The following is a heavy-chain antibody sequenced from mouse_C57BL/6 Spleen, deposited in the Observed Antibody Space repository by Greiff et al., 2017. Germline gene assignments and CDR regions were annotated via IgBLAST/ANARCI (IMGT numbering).Heavy chain of an antibody. CDR3: AGWECPTVVAGGFDY. CDR1: GYTFTSYW. CDR2: IDPSDSET. J-gene: IGHJ2*01. Sequence: QVQLQQPGAELVRPGSSVKLSCKASGYTFTSYWMHWVKQRPIQGLEWIGNIDPSDSETHYNQKFKDKATLTVDKSSSTAYMQLSSLTSAGSAVYYCAGWECPTVVAGGFDYWGQGTTLTVSS. V-gene: IGHV1-52*01. D-gene: IGHD1-1*01.